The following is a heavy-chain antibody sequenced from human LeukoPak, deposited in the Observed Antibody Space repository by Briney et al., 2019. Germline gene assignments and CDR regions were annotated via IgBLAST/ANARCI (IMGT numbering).Heavy chain of an antibody. V-gene: IGHV3-23*01. Sequence: QTGGSLRLSCAASGFTFSSYAMSWVRQAPGKGLEWVSAISGSGGSTYYADSVKGRFTISRDSSKNTLYLQMNSLRAEDAAVYYCAKAPVTSCRGAYCYPFDYWGQGTLVTVSS. CDR1: GFTFSSYA. CDR2: ISGSGGST. D-gene: IGHD2-21*01. J-gene: IGHJ4*02. CDR3: AKAPVTSCRGAYCYPFDY.